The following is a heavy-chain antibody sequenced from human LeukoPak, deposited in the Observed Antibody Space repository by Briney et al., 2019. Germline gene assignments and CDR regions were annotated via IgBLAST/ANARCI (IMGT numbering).Heavy chain of an antibody. Sequence: PSETLSLTCAVYGGSFSGYYWSWIRQPPGKGLEWIGYISHSGSTYYNPSLKSRVTISVDKSKNQFSLELTSVTAADTAVYYCARYSTTWPYWYFDLWGRGTLVTVSS. V-gene: IGHV4-34*01. CDR1: GGSFSGYY. D-gene: IGHD6-13*01. CDR3: ARYSTTWPYWYFDL. J-gene: IGHJ2*01. CDR2: ISHSGST.